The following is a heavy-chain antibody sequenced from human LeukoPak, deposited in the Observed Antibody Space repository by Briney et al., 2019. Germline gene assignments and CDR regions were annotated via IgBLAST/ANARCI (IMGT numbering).Heavy chain of an antibody. V-gene: IGHV3-43*02. CDR1: GFTFDDYA. CDR2: ISGDGGST. CDR3: AKGAGYCSSTSCHEATYYFDY. D-gene: IGHD2-2*01. Sequence: GGSLRLSCAASGFTFDDYAMHWVRQAPGKGLEWVSLISGDGGSTYYAGSVKGRFTISRDNSKNSLYLQMNSLRTEDTALYYCAKGAGYCSSTSCHEATYYFDYWGQGTLVTVSS. J-gene: IGHJ4*02.